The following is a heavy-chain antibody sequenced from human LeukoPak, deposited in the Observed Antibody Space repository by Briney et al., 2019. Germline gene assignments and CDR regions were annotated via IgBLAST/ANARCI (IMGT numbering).Heavy chain of an antibody. D-gene: IGHD4-23*01. CDR1: EFTFSSYS. Sequence: GGSLRLSCAASEFTFSSYSMSWVRQAPGKGLEWVSYISSTASSIYYADSVRGRFTISRDNAKNSLYLQMNSLRAEDTAVYYCARDVTYHGGDWFDPWGQGTLVTVSS. CDR2: ISSTASSI. V-gene: IGHV3-48*04. CDR3: ARDVTYHGGDWFDP. J-gene: IGHJ5*02.